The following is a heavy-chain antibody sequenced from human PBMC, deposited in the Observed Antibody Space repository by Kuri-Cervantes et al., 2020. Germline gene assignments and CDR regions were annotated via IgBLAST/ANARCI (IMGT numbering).Heavy chain of an antibody. V-gene: IGHV3-74*01. CDR2: INSDGSST. Sequence: GESLKISCAASGFTFSSYWMHWVRQAPGKGLVWVSRINSDGSSTSYADSVKGRFTISRDNAKNTLYLQMNSLRVEDTAIYYCTTHTRDTPDFWGKGTTVTVSS. CDR3: TTHTRDTPDF. D-gene: IGHD1-1*01. CDR1: GFTFSSYW. J-gene: IGHJ6*04.